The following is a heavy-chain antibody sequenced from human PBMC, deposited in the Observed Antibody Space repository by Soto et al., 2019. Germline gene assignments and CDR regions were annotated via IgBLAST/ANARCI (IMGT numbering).Heavy chain of an antibody. CDR3: AKLVIGYCSGNTCDDY. J-gene: IGHJ4*02. Sequence: VQLLESGGGLIQPGGSLRLSCAASGFTFSYGIHWLRQAPGKGLEWVAYLSYDSSNKFYGDSVKGRFTISRDNSKNTQCLQMNSLRAEDTAVYYCAKLVIGYCSGNTCDDYWGQGTLVAVSS. CDR1: GFTFSYG. CDR2: LSYDSSNK. V-gene: IGHV3-30*18. D-gene: IGHD2-15*01.